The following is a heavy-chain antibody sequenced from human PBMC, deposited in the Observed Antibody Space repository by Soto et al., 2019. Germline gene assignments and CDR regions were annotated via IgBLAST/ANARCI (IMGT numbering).Heavy chain of an antibody. CDR1: GYSFTSYW. CDR2: IYPGDSDT. V-gene: IGHV5-51*01. CDR3: ARGAIVVVPAAIMAPNYYYGMDV. D-gene: IGHD2-2*02. J-gene: IGHJ6*02. Sequence: GESLKISCNGSGYSFTSYWIGWVRQMPGKGLEWMGIIYPGDSDTRYSPSFQGQVTISADKSISTAYLQWSSLKASDTAMYYCARGAIVVVPAAIMAPNYYYGMDVWGQGTTVTVSS.